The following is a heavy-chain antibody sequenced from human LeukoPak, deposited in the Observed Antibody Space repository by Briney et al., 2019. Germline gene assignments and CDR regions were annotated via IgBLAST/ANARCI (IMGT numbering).Heavy chain of an antibody. V-gene: IGHV4-34*01. CDR1: GGSFSSYY. D-gene: IGHD2-21*02. Sequence: SETLSLPCAVYGGSFSSYYWSWIRQPPGKGLEWIGEINHSGSTNYNPSLKSRVTISVDTSKNQFSLKLSSVTAADTAVYYCARCALVTASYFDYWGQGTLVTVSS. CDR3: ARCALVTASYFDY. J-gene: IGHJ4*02. CDR2: INHSGST.